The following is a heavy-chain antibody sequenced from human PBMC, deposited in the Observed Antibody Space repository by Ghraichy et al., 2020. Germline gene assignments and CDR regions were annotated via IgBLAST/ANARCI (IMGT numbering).Heavy chain of an antibody. CDR3: AKDPSTVTTLFTWFDP. CDR2: ISYDGTRE. CDR1: RFTFSNYG. J-gene: IGHJ5*02. D-gene: IGHD4-17*01. Sequence: GGSLRLSCAASRFTFSNYGMHWVRQAPGKGLEWVATISYDGTREVYADSVKGRFTISRDNSKNTLHLQMNSLRDEDTGVFHCAKDPSTVTTLFTWFDPWGQGTLVTVSS. V-gene: IGHV3-30*18.